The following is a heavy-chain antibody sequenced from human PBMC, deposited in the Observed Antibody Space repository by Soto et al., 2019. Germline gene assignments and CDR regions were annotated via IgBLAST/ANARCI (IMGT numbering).Heavy chain of an antibody. CDR2: INHSGST. V-gene: IGHV4-34*01. CDR1: GGTFSVNY. D-gene: IGHD3-10*01. CDR3: SRADYFGSGTLYYFDF. Sequence: ASETLSLTSAVYGGTFSVNYWSWIRQPPGKGLEWIGEINHSGSTNYNPSLKSRVTISIDTSKKQFSLKLSSVTAADTAVYYCSRADYFGSGTLYYFDFWGHGTSVTVSS. J-gene: IGHJ4*01.